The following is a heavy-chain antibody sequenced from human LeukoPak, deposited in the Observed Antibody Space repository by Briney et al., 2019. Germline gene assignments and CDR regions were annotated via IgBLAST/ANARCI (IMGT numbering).Heavy chain of an antibody. CDR1: GDSISSGYY. CDR2: IYHSGST. Sequence: PSEXXXXXCAVSGDSISSGYYWGWSRQPPGKGREGIGSIYHSGSTYYNPSLKRRVTISGDTSKKQFSLKLSSVTAADTAVYYCARHFVRSGSYWADYWGQGTLVTVSS. J-gene: IGHJ4*02. V-gene: IGHV4-38-2*01. D-gene: IGHD1-26*01. CDR3: ARHFVRSGSYWADY.